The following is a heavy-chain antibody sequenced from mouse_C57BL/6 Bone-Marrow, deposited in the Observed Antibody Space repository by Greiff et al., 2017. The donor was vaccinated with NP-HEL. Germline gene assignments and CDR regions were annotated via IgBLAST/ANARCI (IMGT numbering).Heavy chain of an antibody. CDR1: GFSLSTFGMG. Sequence: QVTLKESGPGILQPSQTLSLTCSFSGFSLSTFGMGVGRIRQPSGKGLEWLAHIWWDDDKYYHPALKSRLTISKDTSKNQAFLKIANVDTADTATYYCARILSPLYDCYYRACFAYWGQGTLVTVSA. D-gene: IGHD2-3*01. CDR3: ARILSPLYDCYYRACFAY. J-gene: IGHJ3*01. V-gene: IGHV8-8*01. CDR2: IWWDDDK.